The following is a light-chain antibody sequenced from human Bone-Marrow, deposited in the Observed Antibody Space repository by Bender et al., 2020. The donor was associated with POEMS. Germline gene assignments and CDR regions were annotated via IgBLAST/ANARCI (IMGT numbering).Light chain of an antibody. Sequence: QSALTQPASVSGSPGQSITISCTGTNIDVGSYNLVSWYQQHPGKAPKLMIYEVSQRPSGVSDRFSGSKSGNSASLTISGLQAEDEAAYYCCSYAHSSPSVVFGGGTKVTAL. CDR1: NIDVGSYNL. J-gene: IGLJ2*01. CDR2: EVS. V-gene: IGLV2-23*02. CDR3: CSYAHSSPSVV.